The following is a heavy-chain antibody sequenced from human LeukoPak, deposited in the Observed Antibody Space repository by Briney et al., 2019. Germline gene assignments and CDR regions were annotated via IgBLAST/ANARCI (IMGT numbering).Heavy chain of an antibody. V-gene: IGHV3-43D*03. CDR1: GFTFDDYA. J-gene: IGHJ6*03. Sequence: GGSLRLSCAASGFTFDDYAMHWVRQAPGKGLEWVSLISWDGGSTYYADSVKGRFTISRDNAKNSLYLQMNSLRAEDTALYHCAKAAYSSWYYYYFYMDVWGKGTTVTISS. CDR3: AKAAYSSWYYYYFYMDV. CDR2: ISWDGGST. D-gene: IGHD6-13*01.